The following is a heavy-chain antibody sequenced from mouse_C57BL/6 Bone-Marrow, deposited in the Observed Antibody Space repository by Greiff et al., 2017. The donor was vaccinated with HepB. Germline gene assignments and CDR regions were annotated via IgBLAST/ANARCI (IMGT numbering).Heavy chain of an antibody. Sequence: QVQLQQSGAELVRPGASVTLSCKASGYTFTDYEMHWVKQTPVHGLEWIGAIDPETGGTAYNQKFKGKAILTADKSSSTAYMELRSLTSEDSAVYYCTDARYGNYSLDYWGQGTTLTVSS. CDR3: TDARYGNYSLDY. J-gene: IGHJ2*01. CDR2: IDPETGGT. V-gene: IGHV1-15*01. CDR1: GYTFTDYE. D-gene: IGHD2-1*01.